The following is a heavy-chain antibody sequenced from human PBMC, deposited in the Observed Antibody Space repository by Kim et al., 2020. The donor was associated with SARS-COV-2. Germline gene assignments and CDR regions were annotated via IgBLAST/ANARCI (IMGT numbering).Heavy chain of an antibody. CDR3: ASRNGFLEWLSKYYYYGMDV. D-gene: IGHD3-3*01. J-gene: IGHJ6*02. CDR2: IIPIFGTA. Sequence: SVKVSCKASGGTFSSYAISWVRQAPGQGLEWMGGIIPIFGTANYAQKFQGRVTITADESTSTAYMELSSLRSEDTAVYYCASRNGFLEWLSKYYYYGMDVWGQGTTVTVSS. CDR1: GGTFSSYA. V-gene: IGHV1-69*13.